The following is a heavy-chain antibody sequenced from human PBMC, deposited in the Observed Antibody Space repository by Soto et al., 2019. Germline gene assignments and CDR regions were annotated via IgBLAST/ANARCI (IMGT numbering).Heavy chain of an antibody. CDR2: INHSGST. D-gene: IGHD2-21*02. CDR3: ARAHIVVVTAIQGYFDY. V-gene: IGHV4-34*01. Sequence: TSETLSLTCAVYGGSFSGYYWSWIRQPPGKGLEWIGEINHSGSTNYNPSLKSRVTISVDTSKNQFSLKLSSVTAADTAVYYCARAHIVVVTAIQGYFDYWGQGTLVTVSS. J-gene: IGHJ4*02. CDR1: GGSFSGYY.